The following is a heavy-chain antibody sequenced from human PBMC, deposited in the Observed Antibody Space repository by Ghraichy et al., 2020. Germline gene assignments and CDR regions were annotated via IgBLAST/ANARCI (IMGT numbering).Heavy chain of an antibody. D-gene: IGHD2-15*01. Sequence: SETLSLTCAVSGASINSRSFYWGWIRQPPGKGLEWITSIYYSGHSYDNPSLKSRLTFSLDTSKNHFSLQLHSVTAADTAVYFCASARIVEVFGARNHNWFDPLGQGTLVSVSS. CDR1: GASINSRSFY. CDR3: ASARIVEVFGARNHNWFDP. J-gene: IGHJ5*02. V-gene: IGHV4-39*02. CDR2: IYYSGHS.